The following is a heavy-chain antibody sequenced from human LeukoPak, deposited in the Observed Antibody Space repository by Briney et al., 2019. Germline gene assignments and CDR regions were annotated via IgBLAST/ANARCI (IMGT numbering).Heavy chain of an antibody. Sequence: ASVKVSCKASGGTFSSHAISWVRQAPGQGLEWMGGIIPIFGTANYAQKFQGRVTITADESTSTAYMELSSLRSEDTAVYYCARRHIVVVTAPGGMDVWGQGTTVTVSS. V-gene: IGHV1-69*13. CDR2: IIPIFGTA. CDR3: ARRHIVVVTAPGGMDV. J-gene: IGHJ6*02. CDR1: GGTFSSHA. D-gene: IGHD2-21*02.